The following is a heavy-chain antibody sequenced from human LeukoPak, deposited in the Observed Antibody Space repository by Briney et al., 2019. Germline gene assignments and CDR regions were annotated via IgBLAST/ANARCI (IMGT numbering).Heavy chain of an antibody. CDR1: GFTFSTYA. J-gene: IGHJ4*02. Sequence: GGSLRLSCAASGFTFSTYAMNWVRQAPGEGLEWVSGISGSGDTTYYADSVKGRFTISRDNSKNTLYLQMNSLRAEDTAVYYCATLAPTLDYWGQGTLVTVSS. CDR2: ISGSGDTT. V-gene: IGHV3-23*01. D-gene: IGHD2-15*01. CDR3: ATLAPTLDY.